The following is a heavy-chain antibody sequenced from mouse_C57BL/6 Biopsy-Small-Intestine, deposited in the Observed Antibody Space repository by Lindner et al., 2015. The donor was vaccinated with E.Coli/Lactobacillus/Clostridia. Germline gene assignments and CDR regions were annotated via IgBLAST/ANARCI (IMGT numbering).Heavy chain of an antibody. Sequence: VQLQESGPSLVRPSQTFSLTCTVTGFPINSDCYWIWIRQFPGNKLEYIGYTFYSGITYYNPSLESRTYITRDTSKNQFSLKLSSVTTEDTATYYCARDYYAGSYWYFDVWGAGTTVTVSS. CDR1: GFPINSDCY. V-gene: IGHV3-3*01. D-gene: IGHD1-1*01. CDR3: ARDYYAGSYWYFDV. CDR2: TFYSGIT. J-gene: IGHJ1*01.